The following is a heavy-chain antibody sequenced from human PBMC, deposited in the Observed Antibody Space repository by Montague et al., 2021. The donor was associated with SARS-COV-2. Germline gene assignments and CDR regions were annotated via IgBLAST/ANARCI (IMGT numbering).Heavy chain of an antibody. Sequence: SETLSLTCTVSGGTVGSSNFYWGWIRQPPGKGLEWIGSVYYSGITYYRPSLKSRVTISVDTSKNQFSLKLTSVTAADTAVYYCARGAPTITMIVVVFTGAGWYFDLWGRGTLVTVSS. J-gene: IGHJ2*01. D-gene: IGHD3-22*01. CDR2: VYYSGIT. CDR1: GGTVGSSNFY. V-gene: IGHV4-39*01. CDR3: ARGAPTITMIVVVFTGAGWYFDL.